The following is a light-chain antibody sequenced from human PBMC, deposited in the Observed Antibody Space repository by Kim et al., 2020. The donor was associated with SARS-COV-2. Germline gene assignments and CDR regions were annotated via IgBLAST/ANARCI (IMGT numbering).Light chain of an antibody. Sequence: GQRVTISCSGSSSNIGVNSVYWFQQLPGTAPKLLIYGNSQRPSGVPDRFSASKSGTSASLAVSGLRSDDEADFYCAAWDDSLSAWVFGGGTQLTV. V-gene: IGLV1-47*01. J-gene: IGLJ3*02. CDR2: GNS. CDR1: SSNIGVNS. CDR3: AAWDDSLSAWV.